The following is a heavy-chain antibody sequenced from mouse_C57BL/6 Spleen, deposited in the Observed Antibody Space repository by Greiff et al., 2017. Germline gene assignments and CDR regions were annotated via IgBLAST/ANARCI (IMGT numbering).Heavy chain of an antibody. D-gene: IGHD1-1*01. V-gene: IGHV14-2*01. Sequence: VTLKESGAELVKPGASVKLSCTASGFNIKDYYMHWVKQRTEQGLEWIGRIDPEDGETKYAPKFQGKATITADTSSNTAYLQLSSLTSEDTAVYYCASPTVVATDYFDDWGQGTTLTVSS. CDR3: ASPTVVATDYFDD. J-gene: IGHJ2*01. CDR2: IDPEDGET. CDR1: GFNIKDYY.